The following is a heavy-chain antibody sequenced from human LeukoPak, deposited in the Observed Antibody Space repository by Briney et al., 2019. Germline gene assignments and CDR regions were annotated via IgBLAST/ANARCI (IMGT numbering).Heavy chain of an antibody. Sequence: GGSLRLSCAASGFIFSKFDMHWVRQAPGKGLEWVAFIQYDGSNKYYADSVKGRFTISRDNSKNTLYLQMNSLRAEDTAVYYCAKGDKGSSGYRATNWFDPWGQGTLVTVSS. V-gene: IGHV3-30*02. CDR2: IQYDGSNK. CDR1: GFIFSKFD. CDR3: AKGDKGSSGYRATNWFDP. D-gene: IGHD3-22*01. J-gene: IGHJ5*02.